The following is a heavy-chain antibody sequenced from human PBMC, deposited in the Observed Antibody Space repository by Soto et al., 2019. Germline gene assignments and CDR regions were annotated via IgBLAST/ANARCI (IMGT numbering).Heavy chain of an antibody. CDR1: GYTFTSYD. J-gene: IGHJ4*02. CDR2: MNPNSGNT. Sequence: ASVKVSCKASGYTFTSYDINWVRQATGQGLEWMGWMNPNSGNTGYAQKFQGRVTITTDESTSTAYMELSSLRSDDTAIYYCVRVVAIPGYPDNWGQGTLVTVSS. CDR3: VRVVAIPGYPDN. D-gene: IGHD5-12*01. V-gene: IGHV1-8*01.